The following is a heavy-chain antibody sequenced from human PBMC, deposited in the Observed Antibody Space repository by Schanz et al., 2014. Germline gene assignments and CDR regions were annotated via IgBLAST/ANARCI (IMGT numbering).Heavy chain of an antibody. CDR1: GGSISGYY. Sequence: QVQLQESGPGLVKPSETLSLTCAVSGGSISGYYWSWIRQPPGKGLEWIAFIHYSRGTNYNPSLKGGSTISGNTSKKDSPLRVPSRPAADTAVYYCARHVGSSWFYAFDIWGPGTMVTVSS. CDR3: ARHVGSSWFYAFDI. CDR2: IHYSRGT. D-gene: IGHD6-13*01. J-gene: IGHJ3*02. V-gene: IGHV4-59*08.